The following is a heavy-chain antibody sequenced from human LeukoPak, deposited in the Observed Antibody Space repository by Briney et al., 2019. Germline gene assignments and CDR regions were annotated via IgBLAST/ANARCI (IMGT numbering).Heavy chain of an antibody. D-gene: IGHD6-13*01. CDR1: GYNFTTFG. J-gene: IGHJ4*02. CDR3: TREGTASTGIGPYDF. V-gene: IGHV1-18*01. CDR2: ISGHNGNT. Sequence: ASVKVSCKASGYNFTTFGISWVRQAPGQGLEWLGWISGHNGNTKYIQNAQGRITMTTDTSASTAYMELRSPTSDDTAVYYCTREGTASTGIGPYDFWGQGTLVTVSS.